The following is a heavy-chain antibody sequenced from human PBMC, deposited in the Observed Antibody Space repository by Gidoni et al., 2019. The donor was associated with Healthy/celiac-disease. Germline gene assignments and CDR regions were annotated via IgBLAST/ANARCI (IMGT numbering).Heavy chain of an antibody. CDR1: GFTFRRYA. D-gene: IGHD4-17*01. V-gene: IGHV3-23*04. CDR3: AKKGGSTVVTPKDY. Sequence: VQLVESGGGLVQHGGPLRPPCAAPGFTFRRYAMSWVRQAPGKGLEWVSAISGSGGSTYYADSVKGRFTISRDNSKNTLYLQMNSLRAEDTAVYYCAKKGGSTVVTPKDYWGQGTLVPVSS. CDR2: ISGSGGST. J-gene: IGHJ4*02.